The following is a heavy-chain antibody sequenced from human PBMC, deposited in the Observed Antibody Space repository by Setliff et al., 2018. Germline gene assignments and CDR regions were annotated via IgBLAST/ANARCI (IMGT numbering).Heavy chain of an antibody. V-gene: IGHV1-69*05. CDR1: GGTFSSYG. Sequence: SVKVSCKASGGTFSSYGISWVRQAPGQGLEWMGGTIPIFGTTDYAQKFRGRVTIITDESTSTAFMQLSSLRSEDTAVYYCARERGDIVSTTSYYYYMDVWGKGTTVTVSS. CDR2: TIPIFGTT. J-gene: IGHJ6*03. CDR3: ARERGDIVSTTSYYYYMDV. D-gene: IGHD5-12*01.